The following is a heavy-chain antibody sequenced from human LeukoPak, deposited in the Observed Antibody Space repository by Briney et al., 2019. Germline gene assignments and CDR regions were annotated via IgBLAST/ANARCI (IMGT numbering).Heavy chain of an antibody. Sequence: GGSLRLSCTVSGFTFGDYAMSWVRQAPGKGLEWVGFIRSKAYGGTTEYAASVKGRFTISRDDSKSIAYLQMNSLKTEDTAVYYCTRDMLRFLEWTFDYWGQGTLVTVSS. CDR2: IRSKAYGGTT. J-gene: IGHJ4*02. CDR3: TRDMLRFLEWTFDY. CDR1: GFTFGDYA. D-gene: IGHD3-3*01. V-gene: IGHV3-49*04.